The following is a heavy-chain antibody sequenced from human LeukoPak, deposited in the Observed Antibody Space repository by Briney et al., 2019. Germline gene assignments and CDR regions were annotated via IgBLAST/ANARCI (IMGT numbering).Heavy chain of an antibody. D-gene: IGHD3-22*01. CDR1: GGSISTYY. Sequence: KASETLSLTCTGSGGSISTYYWSWIRQPPGKGLEWIGYIYYSGSTSYNPSLKSGVTISVDTSKNQFSLKLSSVTAADTAVYYCARGGGDAITWLLLTYWGQGTLVTVSS. J-gene: IGHJ4*02. CDR2: IYYSGST. CDR3: ARGGGDAITWLLLTY. V-gene: IGHV4-59*01.